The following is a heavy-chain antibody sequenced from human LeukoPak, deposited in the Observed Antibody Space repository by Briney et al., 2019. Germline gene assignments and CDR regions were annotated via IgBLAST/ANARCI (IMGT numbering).Heavy chain of an antibody. CDR2: ISGSGGST. Sequence: GGSLRLSCAASGFTFSTYAMSWVRQAPGKGLEWVSAISGSGGSTYYADSVKGRFTISRDNSKNTLYLQMNSLRAEDTAVYYCAKPLNTANYYFGMDVWGQGTTVTVSS. CDR1: GFTFSTYA. D-gene: IGHD5-18*01. J-gene: IGHJ6*02. CDR3: AKPLNTANYYFGMDV. V-gene: IGHV3-23*01.